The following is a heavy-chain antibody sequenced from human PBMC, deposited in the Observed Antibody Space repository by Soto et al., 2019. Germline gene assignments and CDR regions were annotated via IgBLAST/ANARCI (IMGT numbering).Heavy chain of an antibody. J-gene: IGHJ4*02. V-gene: IGHV1-69*19. D-gene: IGHD3-10*01. CDR2: ISPMFGAA. CDR3: AREVQVHTPAFVY. CDR1: GGTFNTYA. Sequence: QVQLVQSGAEMKKPGSSVKVSCQSSGGTFNTYAMNWVRQAPGQGTEWMGDISPMFGAANYAPKFQGRVTVTAAESTGTSYVQWSSLTSEGTALYFCAREVQVHTPAFVYWGQATRVTVSS.